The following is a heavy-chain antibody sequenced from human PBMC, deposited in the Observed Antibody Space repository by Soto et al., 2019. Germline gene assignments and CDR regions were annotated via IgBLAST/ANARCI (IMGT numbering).Heavy chain of an antibody. J-gene: IGHJ6*03. CDR2: INPNSGGT. CDR1: GYTFTGYY. CDR3: ARDHDYGDYYYYYMDV. Sequence: GASVKVSCKASGYTFTGYYMHWVRQAPGQGLEWMGWINPNSGGTNYAQKFQGWVTMTRDTSISTAYMELSRLRSDDTAVYYCARDHDYGDYYYYYMDVWGKGTTVTVSS. D-gene: IGHD4-17*01. V-gene: IGHV1-2*04.